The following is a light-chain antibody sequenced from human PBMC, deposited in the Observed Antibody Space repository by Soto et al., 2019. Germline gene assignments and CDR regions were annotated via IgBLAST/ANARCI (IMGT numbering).Light chain of an antibody. V-gene: IGKV3-20*01. CDR2: ATS. Sequence: EIVLTQSPGTLYLSPGDVATLSCRATQSVNTKYLAWYQQRGGQAPRLLIYATSTRAAGIPDRFTGSGSGTDFPLTLSELEPEDFAVYYCHHSGSSPTFGQGTRVEVK. J-gene: IGKJ1*01. CDR1: QSVNTKY. CDR3: HHSGSSPT.